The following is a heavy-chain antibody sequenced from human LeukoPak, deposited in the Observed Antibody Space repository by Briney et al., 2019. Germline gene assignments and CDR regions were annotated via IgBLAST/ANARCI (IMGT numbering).Heavy chain of an antibody. J-gene: IGHJ5*02. V-gene: IGHV3-23*01. D-gene: IGHD3-10*01. CDR3: AKDRGPHGSGSYYNP. Sequence: GGSLRLSCAASGFTFNSYAMSWVRQAPGKGLEWVSAISGSGGSTYYADSVKGRFTISRDNSKNTLYLQMNSLRAEDTAVYYCAKDRGPHGSGSYYNPWGQGTLVTVSS. CDR1: GFTFNSYA. CDR2: ISGSGGST.